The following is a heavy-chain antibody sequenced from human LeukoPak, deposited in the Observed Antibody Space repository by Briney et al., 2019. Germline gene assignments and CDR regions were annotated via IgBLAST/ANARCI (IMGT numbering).Heavy chain of an antibody. D-gene: IGHD6-19*01. CDR3: ARVGSGWSFDY. CDR2: IQTSGST. V-gene: IGHV4-4*07. CDR1: AGSISSYY. J-gene: IGHJ4*02. Sequence: SETLSLTCTVSAGSISSYYWSWIRQPAGRGLEWIGRIQTSGSTNYNPSLKSRVTMSVDTSKNKFSLKVNSVTAADTAVYYCARVGSGWSFDYWGQGTLVTVSS.